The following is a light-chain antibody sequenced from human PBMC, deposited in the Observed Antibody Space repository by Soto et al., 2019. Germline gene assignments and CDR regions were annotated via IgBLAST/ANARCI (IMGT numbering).Light chain of an antibody. Sequence: DIPLTQSPSFLSASVGDRVTITCRASKDISSYLAWYQQKPGKAPKLLIYVASTLQSGVPSRFSGSGSGTEFTLTISSLQPEDFATYYCQQLNNYPRTFGQGTKVEIK. CDR2: VAS. J-gene: IGKJ1*01. CDR3: QQLNNYPRT. V-gene: IGKV1-9*01. CDR1: KDISSY.